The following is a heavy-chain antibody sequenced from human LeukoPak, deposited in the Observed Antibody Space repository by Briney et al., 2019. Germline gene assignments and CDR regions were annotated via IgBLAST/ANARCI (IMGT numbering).Heavy chain of an antibody. J-gene: IGHJ4*02. CDR3: ARGTNRLTYNDY. Sequence: ASVKVSCKASGYTFPSYFMHWVRQAPGQGLEWLGWISTDNGNTKYAQKVQGRVTMTTDTSTNTAYMELRSLRSDDTAVYYCARGTNRLTYNDYWGQGTLVTVSS. CDR2: ISTDNGNT. V-gene: IGHV1-18*04. D-gene: IGHD3-10*01. CDR1: GYTFPSYF.